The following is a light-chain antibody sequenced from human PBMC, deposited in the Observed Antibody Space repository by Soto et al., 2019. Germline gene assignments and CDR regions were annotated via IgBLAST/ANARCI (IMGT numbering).Light chain of an antibody. Sequence: EIVLTQSPATVSLSPGESATLSCRASQTVSITYLTWYQQKPGQAPRLLIFGASKRATGIPDRFSGSGSGRDFTLTISGLEPEDFAVYYCQQYGSSPLISFGQGTRLEIK. CDR2: GAS. CDR3: QQYGSSPLIS. V-gene: IGKV3-20*01. CDR1: QTVSITY. J-gene: IGKJ5*01.